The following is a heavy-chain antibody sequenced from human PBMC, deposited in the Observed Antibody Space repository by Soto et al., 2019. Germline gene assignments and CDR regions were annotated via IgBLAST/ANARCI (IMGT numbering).Heavy chain of an antibody. CDR3: APKSINTVVTPFYPAGVDY. D-gene: IGHD2-21*02. CDR2: ISGSGGST. CDR1: GFTFSSYA. J-gene: IGHJ4*02. V-gene: IGHV3-23*01. Sequence: QSGGSLRLSCAASGFTFSSYAMSWVRQAPGKGLEWVSAISGSGGSTYYADSVKGRFTISRDNSKNTLYLQMNSLRAEDTAVYYCAPKSINTVVTPFYPAGVDYWGQGTLVTVSS.